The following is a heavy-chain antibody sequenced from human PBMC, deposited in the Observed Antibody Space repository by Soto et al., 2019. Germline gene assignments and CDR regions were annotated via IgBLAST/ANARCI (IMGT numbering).Heavy chain of an antibody. CDR2: ISYDGSDR. J-gene: IGHJ6*02. D-gene: IGHD3-10*01. V-gene: IGHV3-30*18. CDR1: GFTFRSYG. Sequence: QVQLVESGGGVVQPGRSLRLSCAASGFTFRSYGMHWVRQAPGKGLEWVAVISYDGSDRYYADSVKGRFTISRDNSKNTLYLQMNSLRAEDTAVYYCAKVSSDRGYYFYGMAVWGQGTTVTVSS. CDR3: AKVSSDRGYYFYGMAV.